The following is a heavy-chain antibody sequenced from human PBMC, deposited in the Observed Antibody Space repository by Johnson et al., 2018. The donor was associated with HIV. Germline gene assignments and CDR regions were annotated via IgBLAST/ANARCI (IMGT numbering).Heavy chain of an antibody. CDR3: ARGRINMVQGVIFGAFDI. CDR1: GFTFDDYG. Sequence: VQLVESGGGVVRPGGSLRLSCAASGFTFDDYGMSWVRQAPGKGLEWVSGINWNGGSTGYADSVKGRFTIPRDNSKNTLYLQMNSVRAEDTAVYFWARGRINMVQGVIFGAFDIWGQGTIVTVSS. J-gene: IGHJ3*02. V-gene: IGHV3-20*04. D-gene: IGHD3-10*01. CDR2: INWNGGST.